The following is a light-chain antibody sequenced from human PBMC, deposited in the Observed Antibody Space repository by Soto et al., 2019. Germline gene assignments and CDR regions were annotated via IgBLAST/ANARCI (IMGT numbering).Light chain of an antibody. CDR2: SNN. Sequence: QSVLTQPPSASGTPGQRVTISCSGSSSNIESNTVNWYQQVPETAPKLLIYSNNQRPSGVPDRFSGSKSGTSASLAISGLQSEDEGDYYCAAWDDSLNGWVFGGGTKVTVL. V-gene: IGLV1-44*01. CDR1: SSNIESNT. J-gene: IGLJ3*02. CDR3: AAWDDSLNGWV.